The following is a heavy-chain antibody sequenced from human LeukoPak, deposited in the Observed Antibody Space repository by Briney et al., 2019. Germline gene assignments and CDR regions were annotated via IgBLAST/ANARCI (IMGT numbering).Heavy chain of an antibody. D-gene: IGHD3-22*01. CDR1: GFTFSTYG. J-gene: IGHJ4*02. CDR2: IWNDGSNK. V-gene: IGHV3-33*06. CDR3: AKGLYDSSAYYPNYFDY. Sequence: GGSLRLSCAASGFTFSTYGMHWVRQAPGKGLEWVAVIWNDGSNKFYADSVKGRFTISRDNSKNTLYLQMNSLRAEDTAAYYCAKGLYDSSAYYPNYFDYWGQGTLVTVSS.